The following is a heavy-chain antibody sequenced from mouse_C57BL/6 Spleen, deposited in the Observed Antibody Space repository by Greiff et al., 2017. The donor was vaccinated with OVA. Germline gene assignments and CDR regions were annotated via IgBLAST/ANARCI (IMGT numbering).Heavy chain of an antibody. D-gene: IGHD1-1*01. CDR1: GYSITSGYY. CDR3: ARKATVVRAMDY. J-gene: IGHJ4*01. V-gene: IGHV3-6*01. Sequence: EVQLVESGPGLVKPSQSLSLTCSVTGYSITSGYYWNWIRQFPGNKLEWMGYISYDGSNNYNPSLKNRISITRDTSKNQFCLKLNSVTTEDTATYYCARKATVVRAMDYWGQGTSVTVSS. CDR2: ISYDGSN.